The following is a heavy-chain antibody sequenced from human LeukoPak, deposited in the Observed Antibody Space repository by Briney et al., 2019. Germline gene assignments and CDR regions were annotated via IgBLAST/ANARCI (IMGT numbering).Heavy chain of an antibody. CDR1: GGSFSGYY. D-gene: IGHD1-1*01. CDR2: INHSGST. J-gene: IGHJ4*02. V-gene: IGHV4-34*01. CDR3: ARRTTGTTEVDY. Sequence: PSETLSLTCAVYGGSFSGYYWSWIRQPPGKGLEWIGEINHSGSTNYNPSLKSRVTISVDTSKNQFSLKLSSVTAADTAVYYCARRTTGTTEVDYWGQGTLVTVSS.